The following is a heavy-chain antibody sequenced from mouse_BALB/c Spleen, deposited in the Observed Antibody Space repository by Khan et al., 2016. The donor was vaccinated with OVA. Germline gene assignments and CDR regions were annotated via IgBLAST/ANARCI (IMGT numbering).Heavy chain of an antibody. CDR3: ARQPYYHYNIMDY. Sequence: VKLVESGPGLVAPSQSLSITCTISGFSLTNYGVHWVRQPPGKGLEWLVVIWSDGSTTYNSPLKSRLTISKDNSKSQVFLKMNSLQTDDTAMYFCARQPYYHYNIMDYWGQGTSVTVSS. CDR2: IWSDGST. D-gene: IGHD2-10*01. V-gene: IGHV2-6-1*01. CDR1: GFSLTNYG. J-gene: IGHJ4*01.